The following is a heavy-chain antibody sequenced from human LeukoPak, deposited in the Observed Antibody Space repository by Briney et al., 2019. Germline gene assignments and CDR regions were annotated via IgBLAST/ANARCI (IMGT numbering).Heavy chain of an antibody. J-gene: IGHJ3*02. V-gene: IGHV3-21*01. Sequence: GGSLRLSCAAAGFTFSSYSMNWVRQAPGKGLEWVSSIGSTSNYIYYADSVKGRFTISRDNAKNSLYLQMNSLRAEDTAVYYCARVRNYDSSGYNDAFDIWGQGTMVTVSS. CDR2: IGSTSNYI. D-gene: IGHD3-22*01. CDR1: GFTFSSYS. CDR3: ARVRNYDSSGYNDAFDI.